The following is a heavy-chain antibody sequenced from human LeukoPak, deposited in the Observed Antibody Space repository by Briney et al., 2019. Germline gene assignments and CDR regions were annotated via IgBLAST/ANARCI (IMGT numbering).Heavy chain of an antibody. V-gene: IGHV4-59*01. CDR1: GGSISSYY. D-gene: IGHD3-10*01. J-gene: IGHJ4*02. Sequence: PSETLSLTFTVSGGSISSYYWSWIRQPPGKGLEWIGYIYYSGSTNYNPSLKSRVTISVDTSKNQFSLKLSSVTAADTAVYYCARVGSGSYYEGLDYWGQGTLVTVSS. CDR2: IYYSGST. CDR3: ARVGSGSYYEGLDY.